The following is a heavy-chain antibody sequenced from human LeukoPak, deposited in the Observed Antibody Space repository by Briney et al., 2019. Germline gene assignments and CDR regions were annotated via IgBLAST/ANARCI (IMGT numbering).Heavy chain of an antibody. D-gene: IGHD2-21*02. CDR1: GGSFSGYY. CDR3: AKSDGYGLIDY. Sequence: SETLSLTCAVYGGSFSGYYWSWIRQPPGKGLEWIGEINHSGSTNYNPSLKTRVTISVDTSKNQFSLKLSSVTAADTAMYYCAKSDGYGLIDYLGQGTLVTVSS. V-gene: IGHV4-34*01. J-gene: IGHJ4*02. CDR2: INHSGST.